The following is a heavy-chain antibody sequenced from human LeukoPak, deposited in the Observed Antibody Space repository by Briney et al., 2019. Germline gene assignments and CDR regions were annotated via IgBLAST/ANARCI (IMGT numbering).Heavy chain of an antibody. J-gene: IGHJ4*02. CDR2: ISSSSSYI. D-gene: IGHD2-2*01. Sequence: PGGSLRLSCAASGFTFSSYSMNWVRQAPGKGLEWVSSISSSSSYIYYADSVKGRFTISRDNAKNSLYLQMNSLRAEDTAVYYCARDPYGGVVPAGIFDYWGQGTLVTVSS. CDR3: ARDPYGGVVPAGIFDY. CDR1: GFTFSSYS. V-gene: IGHV3-21*01.